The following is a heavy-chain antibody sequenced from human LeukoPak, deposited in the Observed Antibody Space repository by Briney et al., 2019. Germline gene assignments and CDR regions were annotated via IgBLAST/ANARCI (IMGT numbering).Heavy chain of an antibody. CDR2: IYSGGST. J-gene: IGHJ3*02. CDR3: ARDCSGGRCYSLNGAFDI. V-gene: IGHV3-53*04. CDR1: GFTFSNAW. Sequence: GGSLRLSCAASGFTFSNAWMSWVRQAPGKGLEWVSVIYSGGSTYYADSAKGRFTISRHNSKNTRYLPMNSLRAEDTAVYYCARDCSGGRCYSLNGAFDIWGQGTMVTVSS. D-gene: IGHD2-15*01.